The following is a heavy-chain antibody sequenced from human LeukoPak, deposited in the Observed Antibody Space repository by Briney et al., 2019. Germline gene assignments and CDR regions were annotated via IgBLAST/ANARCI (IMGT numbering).Heavy chain of an antibody. J-gene: IGHJ4*02. CDR3: ARAPGSSSWYILGY. Sequence: PSETLSLTCTVSGGSISSGGYYWSWIRQHPGRGLEWIGYIYYSGSTYYNPSLKSRVTISVDTSKNQFSLKLSSVTAADTAVCYCARAPGSSSWYILGYWGQGTLVTVSS. CDR1: GGSISSGGYY. D-gene: IGHD6-13*01. V-gene: IGHV4-31*03. CDR2: IYYSGST.